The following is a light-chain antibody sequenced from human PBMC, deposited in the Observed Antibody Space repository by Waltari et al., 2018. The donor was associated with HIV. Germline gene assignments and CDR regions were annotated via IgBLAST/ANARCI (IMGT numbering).Light chain of an antibody. CDR2: EVN. V-gene: IGLV2-23*02. J-gene: IGLJ2*01. Sequence: QSALTQPASVSGSPGQSITMSCTGTSSDVGSYNLVSWYQQHPGKAPKLIIYEVNKRPPGITNRFSGFKSGNTASLTITGLHAEDEADYHCCSYAIGGTFVFGGGTKVTVL. CDR1: SSDVGSYNL. CDR3: CSYAIGGTFV.